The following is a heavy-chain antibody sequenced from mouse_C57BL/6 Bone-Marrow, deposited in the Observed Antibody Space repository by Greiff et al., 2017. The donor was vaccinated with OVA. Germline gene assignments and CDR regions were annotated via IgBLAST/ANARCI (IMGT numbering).Heavy chain of an antibody. D-gene: IGHD3-2*02. CDR3: ARKEFQGFAY. J-gene: IGHJ3*01. CDR1: GFTFSDYG. CDR2: ISSGSSTI. Sequence: EVKLQESGGGLVKPGGSLKLSCAASGFTFSDYGMHWVRQAPEKGLEWVAYISSGSSTIYYADTVKGRFTISRDNAKNTLFLQMTSLRSEDTAMYYCARKEFQGFAYWGQGTLVTVSA. V-gene: IGHV5-17*01.